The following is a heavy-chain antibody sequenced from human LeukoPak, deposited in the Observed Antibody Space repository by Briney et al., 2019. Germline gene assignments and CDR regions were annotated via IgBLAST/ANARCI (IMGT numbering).Heavy chain of an antibody. CDR3: ARVGIYGETAAY. CDR1: GGSISSYY. D-gene: IGHD4-17*01. Sequence: SDTLSLTYTFSGGSISSYYWIWIRQPARKEREGMERVYPSRSTNYNPSLKSRVTMSVDTSKNQFSLKLSSVTAADTAVYYCARVGIYGETAAYWGQGTLVTVSS. J-gene: IGHJ4*02. CDR2: VYPSRST. V-gene: IGHV4-4*07.